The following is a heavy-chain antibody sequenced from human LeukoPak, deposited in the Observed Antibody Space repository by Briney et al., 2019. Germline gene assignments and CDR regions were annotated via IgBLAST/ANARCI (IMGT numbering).Heavy chain of an antibody. V-gene: IGHV4-34*01. CDR2: INHSGST. CDR1: GGSFSGYY. D-gene: IGHD3-22*01. J-gene: IGHJ4*02. CDR3: ARGTQTYYDKAPVDY. Sequence: PSETLSLTCAVYGGSFSGYYWSWIRQPPGKGLEWIGEINHSGSTNYSPSLKSRVTISVDTSKSQFSLKLSSVTAADTAVYYCARGTQTYYDKAPVDYWGQGTLVTVSS.